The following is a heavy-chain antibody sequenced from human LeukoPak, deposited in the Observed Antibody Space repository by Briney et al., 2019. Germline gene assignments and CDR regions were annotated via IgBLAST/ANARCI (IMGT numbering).Heavy chain of an antibody. CDR2: IVVGSGNT. Sequence: GASVKVSCKASGFTFTSSAMQWVRQARGQRLEWIGWIVVGSGNTNYAQKFQERVTITRDMSTSTAYMELSSLRSEDMAVYYCAAAGPLVYDRYYFDYWGQGTLVTVSS. CDR1: GFTFTSSA. D-gene: IGHD1-14*01. CDR3: AAAGPLVYDRYYFDY. J-gene: IGHJ4*02. V-gene: IGHV1-58*02.